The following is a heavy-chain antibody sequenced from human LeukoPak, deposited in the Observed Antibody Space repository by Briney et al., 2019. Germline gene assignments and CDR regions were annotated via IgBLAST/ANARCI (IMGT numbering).Heavy chain of an antibody. CDR3: ATKLEVPAAITYYYYYMDV. Sequence: ASVKVSCKASGGTFSSYAISWVRQAPGQGLEWMGGIIPIFGTANYAQKFQGRVTITTDESTSTAYMELSSLRSEDTAVYYCATKLEVPAAITYYYYYMDVWGKGTTVTVSS. D-gene: IGHD2-2*02. J-gene: IGHJ6*03. CDR1: GGTFSSYA. V-gene: IGHV1-69*05. CDR2: IIPIFGTA.